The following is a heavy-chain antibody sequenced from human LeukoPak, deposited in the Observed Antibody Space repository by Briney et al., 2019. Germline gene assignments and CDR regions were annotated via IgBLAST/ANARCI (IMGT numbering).Heavy chain of an antibody. D-gene: IGHD2-2*01. CDR1: GGSISSYY. V-gene: IGHV4-59*08. CDR3: ARTFLGYCGSTSCYYYYYMDV. CDR2: IYYSGST. Sequence: SETLSLTCTVSGGSISSYYWSWIRQPPGKGLEWIGYIYYSGSTNYNPSLKSRVTISVDTSKNQFSLKLSSVTAADTAVYYCARTFLGYCGSTSCYYYYYMDVWGKGTTVTVSS. J-gene: IGHJ6*03.